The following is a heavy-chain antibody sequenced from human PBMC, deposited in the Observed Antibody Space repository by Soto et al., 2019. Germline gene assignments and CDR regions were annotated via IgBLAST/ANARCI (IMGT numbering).Heavy chain of an antibody. J-gene: IGHJ4*02. V-gene: IGHV3-23*01. CDR3: AKDGFSGSGKYYFDY. CDR2: ISDSGDST. Sequence: GGSLRLSCAASGFTFSNYAMNWVRQAPGKGLEWVSVISDSGDSTYYADSVKGRFTISRDKSKNTLYLHMNSLTAEDTAVYYCAKDGFSGSGKYYFDYWGQGTLVTVSS. D-gene: IGHD3-10*01. CDR1: GFTFSNYA.